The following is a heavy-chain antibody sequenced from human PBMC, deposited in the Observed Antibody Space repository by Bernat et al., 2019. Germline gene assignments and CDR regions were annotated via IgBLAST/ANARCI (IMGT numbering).Heavy chain of an antibody. CDR2: ISGSGGST. CDR1: GFTFSSYS. J-gene: IGHJ4*02. CDR3: AKSRLKKYSSGWYSDY. V-gene: IGHV3-23*04. Sequence: EVQLVESGGGLVQPGGSLRLSCAASGFTFSSYSMNWVRQAPGKGLEWVSAISGSGGSTYYADSVKGRFTISRDNSKNTLYLQMNSLRAEDTAVYYCAKSRLKKYSSGWYSDYWGQGTLVTVSS. D-gene: IGHD6-19*01.